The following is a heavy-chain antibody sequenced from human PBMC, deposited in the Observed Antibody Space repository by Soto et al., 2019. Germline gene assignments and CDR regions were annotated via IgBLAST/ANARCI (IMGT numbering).Heavy chain of an antibody. CDR3: ARRYGGNFDY. J-gene: IGHJ4*02. CDR1: GGSISSYY. V-gene: IGHV4-59*01. Sequence: QVQLQESGPGLVKPSETLSLTCTVSGGSISSYYWSWIRQPPGQGLEWIGYIYYSGSTNYNPSLKRRVTLSVDTSKNQFSLKLTSVTAADTAVYYCARRYGGNFDYWGQGTLVTVSS. D-gene: IGHD1-26*01. CDR2: IYYSGST.